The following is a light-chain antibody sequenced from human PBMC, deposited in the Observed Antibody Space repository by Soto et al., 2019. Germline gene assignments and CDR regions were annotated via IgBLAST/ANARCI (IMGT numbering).Light chain of an antibody. CDR3: QQTSSTPT. CDR2: AAS. V-gene: IGKV1-39*01. Sequence: IQLTHSPSSLSASVGDRVTITFRASQISRSYLNCYQQKPGKAPKLLIYAASSLQTGVSSRFSGSGSGTDFTLTISNLQPEDFATYYCQQTSSTPTFGGGTKVDIK. CDR1: QISRSY. J-gene: IGKJ4*01.